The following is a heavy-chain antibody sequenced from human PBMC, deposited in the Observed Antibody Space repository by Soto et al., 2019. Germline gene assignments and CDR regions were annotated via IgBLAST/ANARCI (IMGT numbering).Heavy chain of an antibody. D-gene: IGHD2-15*01. J-gene: IGHJ6*02. V-gene: IGHV3-7*01. CDR2: IKQDGSEK. CDR1: GFTFSSYW. CDR3: ARDPSVVVVAATPYYYYRLAV. Sequence: GGSLRLSCAASGFTFSSYWMSWVRQAPGKGLEWVANIKQDGSEKYYVDSVKGRFTISRDNAKNSLYLQMNSLRAEDTAVYYCARDPSVVVVAATPYYYYRLAVWGQGTTVTVSS.